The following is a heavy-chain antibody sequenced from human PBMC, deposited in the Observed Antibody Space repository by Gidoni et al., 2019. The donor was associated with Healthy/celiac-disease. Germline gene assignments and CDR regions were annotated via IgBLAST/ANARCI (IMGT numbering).Heavy chain of an antibody. CDR2: ISSSSSTI. Sequence: EVQLVESGGGLVQPGGSLSPSCEASGFPFSSYSMNWVRQAPGKGLEWVSYISSSSSTIYYADSVKGRFTISRDNAKNSLYLQMNSLRDEDTAVYYCARDSMVRGKHDYWGQGTLVTVSS. CDR1: GFPFSSYS. J-gene: IGHJ4*02. V-gene: IGHV3-48*02. D-gene: IGHD3-10*01. CDR3: ARDSMVRGKHDY.